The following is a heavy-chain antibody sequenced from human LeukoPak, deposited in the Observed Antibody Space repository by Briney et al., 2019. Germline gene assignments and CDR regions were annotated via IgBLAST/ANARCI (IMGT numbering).Heavy chain of an antibody. V-gene: IGHV3-23*01. CDR3: ANSAGGFDY. J-gene: IGHJ4*02. CDR1: GFTFSSYA. Sequence: GRSLTLSCAASGFTFSSYAMSWVRQAPGKGLEWVSAISGSGITYYADSVKGRFTISRDNSKNTLYLQMNSLRAEDTAVYYCANSAGGFDYWGQGTLVTVSS. CDR2: ISGSGIT. D-gene: IGHD2-15*01.